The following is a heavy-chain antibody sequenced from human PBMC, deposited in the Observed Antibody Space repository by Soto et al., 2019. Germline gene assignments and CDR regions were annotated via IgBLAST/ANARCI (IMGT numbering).Heavy chain of an antibody. V-gene: IGHV4-30-4*01. CDR1: GGSISSGDYY. D-gene: IGHD6-6*01. CDR2: IYYTGST. Sequence: PSETLSLTCTVSGGSISSGDYYWSWIRQPPGKGLEWIGYIYYTGSTYYNPSLKSRVTISVDTSKSQFSLKLSSVTAAAPAVYYCARTNEYSSSSPDLWGQGTLVTVSS. J-gene: IGHJ5*02. CDR3: ARTNEYSSSSPDL.